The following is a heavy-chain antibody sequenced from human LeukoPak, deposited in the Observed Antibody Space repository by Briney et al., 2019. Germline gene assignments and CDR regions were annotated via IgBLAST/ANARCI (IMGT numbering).Heavy chain of an antibody. CDR2: ISGSGGST. J-gene: IGHJ4*02. V-gene: IGHV3-23*01. CDR1: GFTFSSYA. Sequence: GGSLGLSCAASGFTFSSYAMSWVRQAPGKGLEWVSAISGSGGSTYYADSVKGRFIISRDNSKNTLYLQMNSLRAEDTAVYYCAKSSIMITFGGVIVTPGYWGQGTLVTVSS. D-gene: IGHD3-16*02. CDR3: AKSSIMITFGGVIVTPGY.